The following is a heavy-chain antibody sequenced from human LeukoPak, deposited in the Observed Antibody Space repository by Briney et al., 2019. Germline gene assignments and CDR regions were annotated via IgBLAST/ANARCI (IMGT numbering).Heavy chain of an antibody. J-gene: IGHJ4*02. CDR1: GFTFGDEA. CDR3: AREQLPSAFDY. V-gene: IGHV3-30-3*01. CDR2: ISYDGSNK. D-gene: IGHD3-10*01. Sequence: GGSLRLSCTGSGFTFGDEAISWVRQAPGKGLEWVAVISYDGSNKYYADSVKGRFTISRDNSKNTLYLQMNSLRAEDTAVYYCAREQLPSAFDYWGQGTLVTVSS.